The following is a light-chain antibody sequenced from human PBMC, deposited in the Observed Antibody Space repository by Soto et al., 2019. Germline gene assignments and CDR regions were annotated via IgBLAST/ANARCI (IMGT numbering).Light chain of an antibody. J-gene: IGKJ5*01. CDR2: GAS. Sequence: EIGLTQSPDTLSVSQGERATLSCRASQSVGSNLAWYQHKPGQAPRLLIYGASTRATGIPARFSGSGSGTDFTLTIGSLEPEDFAVYYCQQRSNWPITFGQGTRLEIK. CDR3: QQRSNWPIT. V-gene: IGKV3-11*01. CDR1: QSVGSN.